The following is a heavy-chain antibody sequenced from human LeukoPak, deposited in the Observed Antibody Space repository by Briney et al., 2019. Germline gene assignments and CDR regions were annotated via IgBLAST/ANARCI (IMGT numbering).Heavy chain of an antibody. CDR1: GFTVSSNY. Sequence: GGSLRLSCAASGFTVSSNYMSWVRQAPGKGLECVSIIYSAGSTYYADSVRGRFTISRDSSKNTVCLQMNSLRVEDTAVYYCASGEVGVRKFYSDPFHYWGQGTLVTVSP. V-gene: IGHV3-53*01. D-gene: IGHD2-15*01. J-gene: IGHJ4*02. CDR2: IYSAGST. CDR3: ASGEVGVRKFYSDPFHY.